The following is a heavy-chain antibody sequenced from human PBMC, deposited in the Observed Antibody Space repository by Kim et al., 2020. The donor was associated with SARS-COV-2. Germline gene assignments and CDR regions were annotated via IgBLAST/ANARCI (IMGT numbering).Heavy chain of an antibody. CDR1: GFTFSSYA. CDR3: AREGVVDGSGSLDAVDI. V-gene: IGHV3-30-3*01. CDR2: ISYDGSNK. J-gene: IGHJ3*02. D-gene: IGHD3-10*01. Sequence: GGSLRLSCAASGFTFSSYAMHWVRQAPGKGLEWVAVISYDGSNKYYADSVKGRFTISRDNSKNTLYLQMNSLGAEDTAVYYCAREGVVDGSGSLDAVDIWGQGTMGTVSS.